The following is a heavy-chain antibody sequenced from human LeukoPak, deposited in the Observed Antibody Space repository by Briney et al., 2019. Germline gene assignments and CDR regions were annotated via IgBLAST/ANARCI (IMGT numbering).Heavy chain of an antibody. CDR3: ARDPNRRYCSSTSCYGYYYYGMDV. V-gene: IGHV3-33*01. J-gene: IGHJ6*02. D-gene: IGHD2-2*01. CDR2: IWYDGSNK. Sequence: GRSLRLSCAASGFTFSSYGMHWVRQAPGKGLEWVAVIWYDGSNKYYADSVKGRFTISRDNSKNTLYLQMNSLRAGDTAVYYCARDPNRRYCSSTSCYGYYYYGMDVWGQGTTVTVSS. CDR1: GFTFSSYG.